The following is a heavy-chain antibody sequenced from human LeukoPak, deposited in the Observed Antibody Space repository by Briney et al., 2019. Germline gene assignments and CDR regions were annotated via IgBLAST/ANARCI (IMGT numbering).Heavy chain of an antibody. CDR1: GGSISSYY. Sequence: ASETLSLTCTVSGGSISSYYWSWIRQPAGKGLEWIGRIYTSGSTNYSPSLKSRVTMSVDTSKNQFSLKLSSVTAADTAVYYCAGQYYDILTGYYRFDYWGQGTLVTVSS. D-gene: IGHD3-9*01. CDR3: AGQYYDILTGYYRFDY. CDR2: IYTSGST. V-gene: IGHV4-4*07. J-gene: IGHJ4*02.